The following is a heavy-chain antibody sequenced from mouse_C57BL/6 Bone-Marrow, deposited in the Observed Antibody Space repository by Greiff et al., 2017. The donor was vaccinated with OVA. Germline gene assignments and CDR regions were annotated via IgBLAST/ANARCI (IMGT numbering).Heavy chain of an antibody. CDR3: TRELQYYFDY. V-gene: IGHV14-4*01. Sequence: VQLQQSGAELVRPGASVKLSCTASGFNIKDDYMHWVKQRPEQGLEWIGCIDPENGDTEYASKFQGKATITADTSSNTAYLQLSSLTSEDTAVYYCTRELQYYFDYWGQGTTLTVSS. J-gene: IGHJ2*01. CDR2: IDPENGDT. CDR1: GFNIKDDY. D-gene: IGHD1-3*01.